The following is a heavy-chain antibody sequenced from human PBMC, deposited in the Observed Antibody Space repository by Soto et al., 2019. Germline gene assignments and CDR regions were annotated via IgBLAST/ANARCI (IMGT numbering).Heavy chain of an antibody. V-gene: IGHV3-23*01. CDR1: GFTFSSYA. D-gene: IGHD2-15*01. CDR2: ISGSGGST. CDR3: AKGNHCSGGSCYFDY. Sequence: EVQLLESGGGLVQPGGSLRLSCAASGFTFSSYAMSWVRQAPGKGLEWVSAISGSGGSTYYADSVKGRFTISRDNSMNTLYLQMNSLRAEDTAVYYCAKGNHCSGGSCYFDYCGQGTLVTVSS. J-gene: IGHJ4*02.